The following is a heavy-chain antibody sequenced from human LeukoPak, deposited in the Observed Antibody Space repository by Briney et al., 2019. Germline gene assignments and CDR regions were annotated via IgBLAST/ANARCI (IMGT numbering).Heavy chain of an antibody. CDR3: ASTSYNSSGYYGGFDY. CDR1: GFTFSSYG. D-gene: IGHD3-22*01. CDR2: IKQDGSEK. V-gene: IGHV3-7*01. J-gene: IGHJ4*02. Sequence: GGSLRLSCAASGFTFSSYGMHWVRQAPGKGLEWVANIKQDGSEKYYVDSVKGRFTISRDNAKNSLYLQMNSLRAEDTAVYYCASTSYNSSGYYGGFDYWGQGTLVTVSS.